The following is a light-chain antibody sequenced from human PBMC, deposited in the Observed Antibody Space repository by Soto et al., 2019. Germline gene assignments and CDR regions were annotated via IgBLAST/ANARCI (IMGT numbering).Light chain of an antibody. V-gene: IGKV3-20*01. Sequence: EIVLTQSPGTLSLSPGERATLSCRASQSVSSSYLAWYQQKPGQAPRLLIYGASSRATGIPDRFSSSGSGTDFTLTISRLEPEDFAVHYCQQYGSSPCTFGQGT. J-gene: IGKJ1*01. CDR3: QQYGSSPCT. CDR2: GAS. CDR1: QSVSSSY.